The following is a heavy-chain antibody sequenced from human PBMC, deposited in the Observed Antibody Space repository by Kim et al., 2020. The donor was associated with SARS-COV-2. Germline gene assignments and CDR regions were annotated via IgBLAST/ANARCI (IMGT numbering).Heavy chain of an antibody. J-gene: IGHJ6*02. CDR1: GFTFSSYA. CDR2: ISYDGSNK. D-gene: IGHD3-9*01. V-gene: IGHV3-30*04. Sequence: GGSLRLSCAASGFTFSSYAMHWVRQAPGKGLEWVAVISYDGSNKYYADSVKGRFTISRDNSKNTLYLQMNSLRAEDTAVYYCARPTYYDILTGYYYYYYGMDVWGQGTTVTVSS. CDR3: ARPTYYDILTGYYYYYYGMDV.